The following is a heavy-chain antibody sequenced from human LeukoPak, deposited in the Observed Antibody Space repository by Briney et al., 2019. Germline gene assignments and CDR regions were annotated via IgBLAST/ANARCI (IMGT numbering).Heavy chain of an antibody. Sequence: GGSLRLSCVASDFTLRNYAMTWFRQAPGKGLEWVSALSGSGGSTYYADSVKGRFTISRDNSKNTLFLQMNSLRAEDTAVYYCAKTGSSRFDYWGQGTLVTVSS. CDR3: AKTGSSRFDY. V-gene: IGHV3-23*01. CDR1: DFTLRNYA. D-gene: IGHD1-26*01. J-gene: IGHJ4*02. CDR2: LSGSGGST.